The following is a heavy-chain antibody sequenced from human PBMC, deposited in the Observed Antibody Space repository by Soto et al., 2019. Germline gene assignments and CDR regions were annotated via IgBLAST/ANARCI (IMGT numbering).Heavy chain of an antibody. CDR1: GFSFSRYG. Sequence: QVQLVESGGGVVQPGRSLRLSCAASGFSFSRYGMHWVRQAPGKGLEWVAVIWFDGSNKYYADSVKGRFTIYRDNPKNALYLQMNSLRAEDTAVYYCTRANYGSGSNYYYGLDVWGQGTTVTVTS. CDR2: IWFDGSNK. V-gene: IGHV3-33*01. D-gene: IGHD3-10*01. J-gene: IGHJ6*02. CDR3: TRANYGSGSNYYYGLDV.